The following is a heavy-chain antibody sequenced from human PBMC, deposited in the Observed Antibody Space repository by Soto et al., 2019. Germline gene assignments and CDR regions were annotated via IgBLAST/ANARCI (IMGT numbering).Heavy chain of an antibody. Sequence: QVQLVESGGGVVQPGRSLRLSCAASGFNFNSYGMHWVRQAPGKGLEWVAVISYDGSNQDYADSVKGRFTISRDNSKNTMYLQMNILRAEDTAVFYCANVLSNYFDYIWGSYDYWGQGTLVTVSS. D-gene: IGHD3-16*01. CDR1: GFNFNSYG. V-gene: IGHV3-30*18. CDR3: ANVLSNYFDYIWGSYDY. CDR2: ISYDGSNQ. J-gene: IGHJ4*02.